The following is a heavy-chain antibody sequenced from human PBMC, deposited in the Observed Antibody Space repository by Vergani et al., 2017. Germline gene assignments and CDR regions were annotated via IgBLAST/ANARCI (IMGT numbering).Heavy chain of an antibody. CDR1: GGTFSSYA. CDR3: AIYGSGSRLPPGYYYYMDV. CDR2: IIPILGIA. J-gene: IGHJ6*03. Sequence: QVQLVQSGAEVKKPGSSVKVSCKASGGTFSSYAISWVRQAPGQGLEWMGRIIPILGIANYAQKFQGRVTITADKSTSTAYMELSSLRSEDTAVYYCAIYGSGSRLPPGYYYYMDVWGKGTTVTVSS. D-gene: IGHD3-10*01. V-gene: IGHV1-69*04.